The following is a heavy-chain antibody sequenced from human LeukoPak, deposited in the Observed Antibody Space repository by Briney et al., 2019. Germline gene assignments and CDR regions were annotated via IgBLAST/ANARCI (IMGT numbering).Heavy chain of an antibody. CDR2: YYGGRT. V-gene: IGHV4-59*01. Sequence: SETLSLTCTVSGDSISRYYWSWIRQSPGKGLEWIGYYGGRTTYNPSLKSRVTMSVDTSKNQFALKLTSVTAADTAVYYCARYDHAPSYYYYYMDVWGKGTTVTVPS. J-gene: IGHJ6*03. CDR3: ARYDHAPSYYYYYMDV. CDR1: GDSISRYY. D-gene: IGHD1-14*01.